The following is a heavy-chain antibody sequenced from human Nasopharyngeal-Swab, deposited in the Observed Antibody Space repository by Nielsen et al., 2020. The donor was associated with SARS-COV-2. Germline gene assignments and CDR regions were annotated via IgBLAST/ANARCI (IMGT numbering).Heavy chain of an antibody. CDR2: IYYTGST. J-gene: IGHJ4*02. D-gene: IGHD3-16*02. Sequence: WIRQPPGKGLEWIGYIYYTGSTMYNPSLKGRVTLSVDTSENQFSLRLTSVTAADSAVYHCARQDVSGSYRFMVYWGQGTLVTVSS. V-gene: IGHV4-59*08. CDR3: ARQDVSGSYRFMVY.